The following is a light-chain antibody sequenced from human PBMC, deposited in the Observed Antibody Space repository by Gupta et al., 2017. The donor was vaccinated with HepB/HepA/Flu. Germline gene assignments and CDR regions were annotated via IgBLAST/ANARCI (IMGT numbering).Light chain of an antibody. CDR3: QQCESTPHT. CDR1: QSSSRY. CDR2: GAS. J-gene: IGKJ1*01. V-gene: IGKV1-39*01. Sequence: DITLTPSPSSLSASVGDRVTITWRASQSSSRYLNWYQQKPGKAPKLLIYGASRLKSGVPSRFSGSGSGTDFTLTISRLQPEDFAKYYCQQCESTPHTFGPGSKVEIK.